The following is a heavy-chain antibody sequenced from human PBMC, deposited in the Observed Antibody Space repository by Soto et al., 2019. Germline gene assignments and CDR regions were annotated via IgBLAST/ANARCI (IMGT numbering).Heavy chain of an antibody. D-gene: IGHD1-26*01. J-gene: IGHJ5*01. CDR2: ISSGGSFI. CDR3: GRYSVGWYEY. CDR1: GFRFSDYT. Sequence: KPGGSLRLSCEASGFRFSDYTMSWVRQAPGKGLQWVSSISSGGSFIHVAESLKGRLTVSRDNAKNSVFLELSSLRAEDTGVYDCGRYSVGWYEYWGQGTLVTVSS. V-gene: IGHV3-21*06.